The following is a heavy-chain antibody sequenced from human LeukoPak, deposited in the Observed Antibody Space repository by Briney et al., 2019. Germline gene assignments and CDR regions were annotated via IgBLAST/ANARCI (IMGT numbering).Heavy chain of an antibody. D-gene: IGHD1-26*01. J-gene: IGHJ5*02. Sequence: SGGSLRLSCAAAGFTFSDSSIHWVRQASRKGLEWIGLMEKELNGYATAYAASVRGRFTISRDDSQNTAYLQMDSLKTEDTALYSCTRDRGSYNRLHPWGQGTLVTVSS. CDR1: GFTFSDSS. CDR2: MEKELNGYAT. CDR3: TRDRGSYNRLHP. V-gene: IGHV3-73*01.